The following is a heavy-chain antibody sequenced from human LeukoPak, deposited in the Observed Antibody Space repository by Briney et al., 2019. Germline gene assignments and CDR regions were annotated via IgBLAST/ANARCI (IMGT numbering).Heavy chain of an antibody. D-gene: IGHD4/OR15-4a*01. CDR2: ISYDSSTK. V-gene: IGHV3-30*03. CDR1: GFTFSTYG. J-gene: IGHJ6*02. Sequence: PWGSLRLSCAASGFTFSTYGMHWVRQAPGKGLQWVTVISYDSSTKYYIDSVKGRFTISRDDSKNTLYLQMNSLRGENTAVHYCARNRVGWTMDYYYGLDVWGQGTTVSVSS. CDR3: ARNRVGWTMDYYYGLDV.